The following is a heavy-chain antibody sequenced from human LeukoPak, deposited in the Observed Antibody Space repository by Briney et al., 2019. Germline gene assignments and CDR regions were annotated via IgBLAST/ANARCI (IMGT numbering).Heavy chain of an antibody. V-gene: IGHV1-46*04. J-gene: IGHJ4*02. CDR2: INPSGGST. CDR1: GYTFTSYY. D-gene: IGHD3-22*01. CDR3: EKDPNHYRVWDYYETTGLSY. Sequence: ASGKLSCKASGYTFTSYYMHWLRQAPGQRLEWMGIINPSGGSTRYAQKLQGRVTMTRDMSTSTVYMELSRLRAEDTAVYYCEKDPNHYRVWDYYETTGLSYWGQGTLVTVSS.